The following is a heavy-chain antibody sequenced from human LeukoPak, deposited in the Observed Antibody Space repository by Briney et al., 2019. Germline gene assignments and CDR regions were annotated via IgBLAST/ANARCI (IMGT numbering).Heavy chain of an antibody. CDR1: GFTFSSYA. J-gene: IGHJ4*02. CDR3: ATSRLRISDY. CDR2: ISGSGGST. D-gene: IGHD4-17*01. V-gene: IGHV3-23*01. Sequence: GGSLRLSCAASGFTFSSYAMSWVRQAPGKGLEWVSAISGSGGSTYYADSVKGRFTIYRDNSKNTLYLQMNSLRDEDTAVYYCATSRLRISDYWGQGTLVTVSS.